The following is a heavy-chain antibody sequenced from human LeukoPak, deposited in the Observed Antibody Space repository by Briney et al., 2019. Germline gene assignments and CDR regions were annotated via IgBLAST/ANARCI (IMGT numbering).Heavy chain of an antibody. Sequence: SETLFLTCTVSGDSISSSDYYWGWIRQPPGKGLEWIGMIYYSASACASASTYYNPSLKSRVTIFGDTSKNQFSLKVNSVTAADTAVYYCARPDEKCEVEDWGQGTLVTVSS. V-gene: IGHV4-39*01. D-gene: IGHD2-15*01. CDR3: ARPDEKCEVED. CDR2: IYYSASACASAST. J-gene: IGHJ4*02. CDR1: GDSISSSDYY.